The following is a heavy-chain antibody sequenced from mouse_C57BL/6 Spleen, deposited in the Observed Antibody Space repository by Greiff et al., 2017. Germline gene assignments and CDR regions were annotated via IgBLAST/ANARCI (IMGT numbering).Heavy chain of an antibody. J-gene: IGHJ3*01. CDR3: AREGLYDYDVRFAY. V-gene: IGHV1-52*01. CDR2: IDPSDSEP. D-gene: IGHD2-4*01. Sequence: VQLQQPGAELVRPGSSVKLSCKASGYTFTSYWMHWVKQRPIQGLEWIGNIDPSDSEPHYNQKFKDKDTLTVDKSSSTAYMQSSSLTSEDSAFYYCAREGLYDYDVRFAYWGQGTLVTVSA. CDR1: GYTFTSYW.